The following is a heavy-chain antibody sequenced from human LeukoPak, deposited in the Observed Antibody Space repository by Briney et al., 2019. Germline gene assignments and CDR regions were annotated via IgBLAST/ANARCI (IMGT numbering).Heavy chain of an antibody. Sequence: ASVKVSCKASGGTFSSYAISWVRQAPGQGLEWMGGIIPIFGTANYAQKLQGRVTMTTDTSTSTAYMELRSLRSDDTAVYYCARVADPTVTAYYYYYYYMDVWGKGTTVTVSS. D-gene: IGHD4-17*01. CDR1: GGTFSSYA. CDR2: IIPIFGTA. J-gene: IGHJ6*03. V-gene: IGHV1-69*05. CDR3: ARVADPTVTAYYYYYYYMDV.